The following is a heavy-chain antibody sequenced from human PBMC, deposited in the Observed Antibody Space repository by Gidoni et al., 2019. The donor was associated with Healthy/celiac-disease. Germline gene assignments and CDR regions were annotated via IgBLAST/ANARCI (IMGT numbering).Heavy chain of an antibody. D-gene: IGHD3-10*01. Sequence: QVQLQESGPGLVKPSQTLSLTCTVSGGSISSGGSYWSWIRQHPGKGLEWIGYIYYSGSTYYNPSLKSRVTISVDTSKNQFSLKLSSVTAADTAVYYCARVPGLWFGELLYASNWFDPWGQGTLVTVSS. J-gene: IGHJ5*02. CDR1: GGSISSGGSY. CDR3: ARVPGLWFGELLYASNWFDP. CDR2: IYYSGST. V-gene: IGHV4-31*03.